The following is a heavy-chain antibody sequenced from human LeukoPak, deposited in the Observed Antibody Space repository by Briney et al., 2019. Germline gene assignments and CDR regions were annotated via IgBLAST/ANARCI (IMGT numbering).Heavy chain of an antibody. CDR2: IGASGGST. D-gene: IGHD3-9*01. J-gene: IGHJ4*02. CDR3: AKAEGYDILTGLDY. V-gene: IGHV3-23*01. CDR1: GFTFSSYA. Sequence: GGSLRLSCATSGFTFSSYAMSWVRQAPGKGLECVLGIGASGGSTYYADSVKGRFTISRDNSKNTLYLQMNSLRTEDTAVYYCAKAEGYDILTGLDYWGQGTLVTVSS.